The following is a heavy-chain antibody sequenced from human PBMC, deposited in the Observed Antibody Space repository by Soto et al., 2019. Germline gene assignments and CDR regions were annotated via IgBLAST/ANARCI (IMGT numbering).Heavy chain of an antibody. CDR3: AISVPAAMQVYNYFDY. CDR1: GYTFTSYY. J-gene: IGHJ4*02. CDR2: INPSGGST. Sequence: QVQLVQSGAEVKKPGASVKGSCKASGYTFTSYYMHWVRQAPGQGLEWMVIINPSGGSTSYAKKFQGRISMTRAPSTSTVYMDLSSLRSEDTAVYYCAISVPAAMQVYNYFDYWGQGTLVTVSS. D-gene: IGHD2-2*01. V-gene: IGHV1-46*01.